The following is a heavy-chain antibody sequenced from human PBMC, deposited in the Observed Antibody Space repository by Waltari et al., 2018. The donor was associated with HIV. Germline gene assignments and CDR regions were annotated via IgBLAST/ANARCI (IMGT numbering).Heavy chain of an antibody. D-gene: IGHD4-17*01. J-gene: IGHJ6*02. CDR3: AKDKDSTVTTIFYYYGMDV. Sequence: QVQLVASGGGVVQPGRSLRLSCAASGLTFSSYGMTWVRQAPGKGLEWVAVISYEGSNKDYADSVKGRFTISRDNSKNKLYLQMSSLRAEDTAVYYCAKDKDSTVTTIFYYYGMDVWGQGTTVTVSS. CDR1: GLTFSSYG. V-gene: IGHV3-30*18. CDR2: ISYEGSNK.